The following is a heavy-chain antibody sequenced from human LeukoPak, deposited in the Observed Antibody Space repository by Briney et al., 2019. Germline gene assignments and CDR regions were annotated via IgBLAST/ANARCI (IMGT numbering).Heavy chain of an antibody. CDR1: GYTFTSYD. J-gene: IGHJ6*02. Sequence: ASVKVSCKASGYTFTSYDINWVRQATGQGLEWMGWMNPNSGNTGYAQKFQGRVTMTRNTSISTAYMELSSLRSEDTAVYSCARGCDSYYGMDVWGQGTTVTVSS. CDR3: ARGCDSYYGMDV. V-gene: IGHV1-8*01. CDR2: MNPNSGNT.